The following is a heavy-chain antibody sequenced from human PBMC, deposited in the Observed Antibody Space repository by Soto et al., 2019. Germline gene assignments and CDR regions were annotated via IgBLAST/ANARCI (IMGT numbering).Heavy chain of an antibody. CDR2: MNPNSGNT. Sequence: QVQLVQSGAEVKKPGASVKVSCKASGYTFTSYDINWVRQATGQGLEWMGWMNPNSGNTGYAQKFQGRVSMTRNTSISTAYMELSSLRSEDPAVYYCAREVLDFWSGKGIGDYYYYYMDVWGKGTTVTVSS. J-gene: IGHJ6*03. D-gene: IGHD3-3*01. V-gene: IGHV1-8*01. CDR1: GYTFTSYD. CDR3: AREVLDFWSGKGIGDYYYYYMDV.